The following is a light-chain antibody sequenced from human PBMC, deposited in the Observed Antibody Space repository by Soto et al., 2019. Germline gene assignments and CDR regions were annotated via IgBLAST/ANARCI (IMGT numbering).Light chain of an antibody. CDR2: SAS. V-gene: IGKV3-15*01. Sequence: EIVMTQSPATLSVSPGERATLSCRASQSVSTYLAWYQQKPGQAPRLLIYSASTRATGIPARFSGGESGTEFTLTISRLQSEDFAVYICQQYNDWPPRWTFGQGTKVEIK. CDR1: QSVSTY. CDR3: QQYNDWPPRWT. J-gene: IGKJ1*01.